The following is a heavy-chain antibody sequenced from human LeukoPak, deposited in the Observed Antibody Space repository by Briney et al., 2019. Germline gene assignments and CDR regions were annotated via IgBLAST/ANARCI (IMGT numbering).Heavy chain of an antibody. CDR2: ISYDGSKS. CDR3: AKEEYNWNNIDY. Sequence: GGSLRLSCAASGFTFSSYGIHWVRQAPGKGLEWVAVISYDGSKSYYADSVKGRFTISRDNSKNTLNLQMNSLRVEDTAVNYCAKEEYNWNNIDYWGQGTLVTVSS. CDR1: GFTFSSYG. D-gene: IGHD1/OR15-1a*01. J-gene: IGHJ4*02. V-gene: IGHV3-30*18.